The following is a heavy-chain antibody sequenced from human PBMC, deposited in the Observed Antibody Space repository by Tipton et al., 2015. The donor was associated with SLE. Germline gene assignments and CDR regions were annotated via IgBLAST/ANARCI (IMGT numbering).Heavy chain of an antibody. D-gene: IGHD2-2*01. CDR1: GGSISNYY. J-gene: IGHJ6*02. V-gene: IGHV4-4*08. Sequence: TLSLTCTVSGGSISNYYWSWIRQPPGKGLEWIGYIYTSGNTLYNPSLESRVTISVDTSKNHFSLRLSSVTAADTAVYYCARIVGYCDSTSCLAYYGMDVWGQGTTVTVSS. CDR2: IYTSGNT. CDR3: ARIVGYCDSTSCLAYYGMDV.